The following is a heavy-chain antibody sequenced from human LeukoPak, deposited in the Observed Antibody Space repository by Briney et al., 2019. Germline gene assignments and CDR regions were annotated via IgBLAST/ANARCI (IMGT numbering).Heavy chain of an antibody. CDR3: ARSKSWIQLWFDF. CDR1: GFTFGSYW. V-gene: IGHV3-7*01. Sequence: GGSLRLSCAASGFTFGSYWMTWVRQAPGKGLEWVANIKQDGSEKYYVDSMKGRFTISRDNAKNSLYLQMNSLRAEDTAVYYCARSKSWIQLWFDFWGQGTLVTVSS. D-gene: IGHD5-18*01. J-gene: IGHJ4*02. CDR2: IKQDGSEK.